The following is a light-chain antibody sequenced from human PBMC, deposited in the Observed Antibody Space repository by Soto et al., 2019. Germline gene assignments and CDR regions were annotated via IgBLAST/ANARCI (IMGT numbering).Light chain of an antibody. Sequence: IRMTHSPSSFSASTGDRVTITCRASQGISSYLAWYQQKPGKAPKLLIYAASTLQSGVPSRFSGSGSGTDFTLTISCLQSEDFATYYCQQYYSYPLTFGGGTKVDIK. V-gene: IGKV1-8*01. CDR2: AAS. J-gene: IGKJ4*01. CDR1: QGISSY. CDR3: QQYYSYPLT.